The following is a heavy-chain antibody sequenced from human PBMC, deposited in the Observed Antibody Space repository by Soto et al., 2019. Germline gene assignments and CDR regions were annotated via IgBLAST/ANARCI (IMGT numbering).Heavy chain of an antibody. J-gene: IGHJ5*02. CDR3: ARGGIAVAGP. CDR1: GGSISSYY. V-gene: IGHV4-59*01. D-gene: IGHD6-19*01. CDR2: IYYSGST. Sequence: PSETLSLTCTVSGGSISSYYWSWIRQPPGKGLEWIGYIYYSGSTNYNPSLKSRVTISVDTSKNQFSLKLSSVTAADTAVYYCARGGIAVAGPWGQGTLVTVSS.